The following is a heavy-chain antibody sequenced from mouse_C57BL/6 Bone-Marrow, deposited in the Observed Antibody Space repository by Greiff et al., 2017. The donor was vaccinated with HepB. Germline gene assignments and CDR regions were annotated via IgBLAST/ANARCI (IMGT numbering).Heavy chain of an antibody. Sequence: EVQVVESGGGLVQPGGSLKLSCAASGFTFSDYYMYWVHQTPEKRLEWVAYISNGGGSTYYPDTVKGRFTISRDNAKNTLYLQMSRLKSEDTAMYYCARQVNYGNYLSYWYFDVWGTGTTVTVSS. CDR2: ISNGGGST. V-gene: IGHV5-12*01. CDR3: ARQVNYGNYLSYWYFDV. D-gene: IGHD2-1*01. J-gene: IGHJ1*03. CDR1: GFTFSDYY.